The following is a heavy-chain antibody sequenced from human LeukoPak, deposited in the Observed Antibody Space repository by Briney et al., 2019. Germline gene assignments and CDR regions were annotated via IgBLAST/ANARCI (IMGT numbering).Heavy chain of an antibody. CDR1: GYTFTGYY. Sequence: ASVKVSCKASGYTFTGYYMHWVRQAPGQGLEWMGWINPNSGGTNYAQKFQGRVTMTRDTSISTAYMELSGLRSDDTAVYYCAREGTAIDGYFDYWGQGTLVTVSS. CDR2: INPNSGGT. D-gene: IGHD2-21*02. J-gene: IGHJ4*02. CDR3: AREGTAIDGYFDY. V-gene: IGHV1-2*02.